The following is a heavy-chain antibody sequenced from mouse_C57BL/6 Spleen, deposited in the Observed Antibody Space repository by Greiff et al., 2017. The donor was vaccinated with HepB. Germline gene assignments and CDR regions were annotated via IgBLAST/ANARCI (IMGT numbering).Heavy chain of an antibody. Sequence: QVQLQQSGPELVKPGASVKISCKASGYAFSSSWMNWVKQRPGKGLEWIGRIYPGDGDTNYNGKFKGKATLTADKSSSTAYMQLSSLTSEDSAVYFCARDYGSTRDYWGQGTTLTVSS. J-gene: IGHJ2*01. CDR3: ARDYGSTRDY. CDR2: IYPGDGDT. D-gene: IGHD1-1*01. CDR1: GYAFSSSW. V-gene: IGHV1-82*01.